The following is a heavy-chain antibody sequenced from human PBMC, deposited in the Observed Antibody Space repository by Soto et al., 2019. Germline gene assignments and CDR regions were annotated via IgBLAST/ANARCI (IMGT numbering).Heavy chain of an antibody. CDR2: VYYRGST. V-gene: IGHV4-39*01. CDR3: VSQRTTVITQAYFDD. J-gene: IGHJ4*02. D-gene: IGHD4-4*01. Sequence: SETLSLTCSVSGGSISSGYYYWSWIRQPPGKGLEWIGNVYYRGSTYYNPSLKSRLIISVDTSKNQFSLKVNSVAAADTAVYFCVSQRTTVITQAYFDDWGPGALVTVSS. CDR1: GGSISSGYYY.